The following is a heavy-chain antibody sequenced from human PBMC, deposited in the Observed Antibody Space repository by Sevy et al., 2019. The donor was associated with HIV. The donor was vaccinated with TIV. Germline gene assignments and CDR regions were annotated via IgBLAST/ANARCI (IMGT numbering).Heavy chain of an antibody. CDR1: GYSFTNYW. Sequence: GESLKISCKGSGYSFTNYWIAWVRQMPGKGLEWMGIIYPGDSDTRYNPSFHGQVTISADKSMNTAYLQWGSLKASDTAMYYCARRSSGAIWYFDLWGRGTLVTVSS. D-gene: IGHD3-10*01. V-gene: IGHV5-51*01. J-gene: IGHJ2*01. CDR3: ARRSSGAIWYFDL. CDR2: IYPGDSDT.